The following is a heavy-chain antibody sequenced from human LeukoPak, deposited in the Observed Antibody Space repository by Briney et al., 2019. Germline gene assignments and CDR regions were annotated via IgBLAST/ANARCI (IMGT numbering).Heavy chain of an antibody. CDR3: AKDPLVFGTYYDSSGYYYGFDY. CDR1: GFTFSTFG. Sequence: GGSLRLSCAASGFAASGFTFSTFGMHWVRQAPGKGLEWAAFIRYDGSNKYYADSVKGRFTISRDNSKNTLYLQMNSLRAEDTAVYYCAKDPLVFGTYYDSSGYYYGFDYWGQGTLVTVSS. CDR2: IRYDGSNK. J-gene: IGHJ4*02. V-gene: IGHV3-30*02. D-gene: IGHD3-22*01.